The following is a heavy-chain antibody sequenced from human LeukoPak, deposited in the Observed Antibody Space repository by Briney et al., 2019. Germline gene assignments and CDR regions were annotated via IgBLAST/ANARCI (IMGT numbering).Heavy chain of an antibody. CDR1: GGSFSGYY. CDR2: INHSGST. Sequence: SETLSLTCAVYGGSFSGYYWSWIRQPPGKGLEWIGEINHSGSTNYNPSLKSRVTISVDKSKNQFSLKLSSVTAADTAVYYCARDRSTVTTRWFDPWGQGTLVTVSS. V-gene: IGHV4-34*01. J-gene: IGHJ5*02. CDR3: ARDRSTVTTRWFDP. D-gene: IGHD4-11*01.